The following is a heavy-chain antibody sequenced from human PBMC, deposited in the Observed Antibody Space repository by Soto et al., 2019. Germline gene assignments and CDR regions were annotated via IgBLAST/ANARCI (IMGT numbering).Heavy chain of an antibody. CDR1: RFTFSSNG. V-gene: IGHV3-33*01. CDR3: ARWNLVGPTIDAFDL. CDR2: IWYDGSNK. Sequence: QVQLVESGGGVVQPGRSLRLSCAASRFTFSSNGMHWVRQAPGKGLEWVAIIWYDGSNKNYADSVKGRFTISRDNSKNTLYLQMNSLRAEDTAVYYCARWNLVGPTIDAFDLWGQGTMVTVSS. J-gene: IGHJ3*01. D-gene: IGHD1-26*01.